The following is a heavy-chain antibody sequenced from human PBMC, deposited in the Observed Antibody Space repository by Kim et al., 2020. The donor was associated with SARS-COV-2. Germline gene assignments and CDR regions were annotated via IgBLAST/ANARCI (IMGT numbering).Heavy chain of an antibody. J-gene: IGHJ2*01. V-gene: IGHV4-31*03. CDR2: IYYSGST. CDR3: ARSVLPNVWSGYYVVWYFDL. Sequence: SETLSLTCTVSGGSISSGGYYWSWIRQHPGKGLEWIGYIYYSGSTYYNPSLKSRVTISVDTSKNQFSLKLSSVTAADTAVYYCARSVLPNVWSGYYVVWYFDLWGRGTLVTVSS. CDR1: GGSISSGGYY. D-gene: IGHD3-3*01.